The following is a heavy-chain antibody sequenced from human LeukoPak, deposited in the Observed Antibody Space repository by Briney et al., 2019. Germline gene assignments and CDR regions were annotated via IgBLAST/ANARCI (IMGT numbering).Heavy chain of an antibody. CDR3: ASAYGPEDYYYGMDV. V-gene: IGHV3-11*01. Sequence: GGSLRLSCTASGFTFGDYAMSWIRQAPGKGLEWVSYISSSGSTIYYADSVKGRFTISRDNAKNSLYLQMNSLRAEDTAVYYCASAYGPEDYYYGMDVWGQGTTVTVSS. D-gene: IGHD3-10*01. CDR1: GFTFGDYA. CDR2: ISSSGSTI. J-gene: IGHJ6*02.